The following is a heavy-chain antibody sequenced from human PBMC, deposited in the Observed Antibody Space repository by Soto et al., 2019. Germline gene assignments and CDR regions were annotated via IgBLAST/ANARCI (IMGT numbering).Heavy chain of an antibody. CDR1: GFIFSTDG. Sequence: QVKLAESGGGVVQPGRSLRLSCAASGFIFSTDGMHWVRQAPGKGLEWVAVIAYDGSNKYYADSVKGRFTISRDNSKNTLDLQVNSLSAEDTAVYYCARDPGRYYFDYWGQGTLVTVSS. J-gene: IGHJ4*02. CDR3: ARDPGRYYFDY. CDR2: IAYDGSNK. V-gene: IGHV3-30*03. D-gene: IGHD3-10*01.